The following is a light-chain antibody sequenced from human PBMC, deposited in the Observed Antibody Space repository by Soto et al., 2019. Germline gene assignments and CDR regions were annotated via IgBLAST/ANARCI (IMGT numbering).Light chain of an antibody. J-gene: IGLJ2*01. CDR1: SSDAGGYNY. CDR3: SSYAGSNNLV. V-gene: IGLV2-8*01. CDR2: EVS. Sequence: QSALTQPPSASGSPGQSVTISCTGTSSDAGGYNYVSWYQQHPGKAPKLMIYEVSKRPSGVPDRFSGSKSGNTASLTVSGLLAEDEADYYCSSYAGSNNLVFGGGTKLTVL.